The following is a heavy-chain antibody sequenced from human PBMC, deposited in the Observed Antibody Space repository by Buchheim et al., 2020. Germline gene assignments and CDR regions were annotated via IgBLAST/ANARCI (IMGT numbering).Heavy chain of an antibody. Sequence: QVQLVESGGGVVQPGRSLRLSCAASGFTFNAYAMHWVRQAPGKGLEWVAIISYDGNTKYYADSVKGRFTISRVNSKNTLYLQMNSLRPEDTAVYHCAKDREVDTNSWYISNYYYYGMDVWGQGTT. D-gene: IGHD6-13*01. CDR2: ISYDGNTK. CDR3: AKDREVDTNSWYISNYYYYGMDV. J-gene: IGHJ6*02. V-gene: IGHV3-30-3*01. CDR1: GFTFNAYA.